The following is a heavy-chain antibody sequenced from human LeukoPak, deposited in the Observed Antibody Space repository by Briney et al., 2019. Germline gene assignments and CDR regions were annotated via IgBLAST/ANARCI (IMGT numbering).Heavy chain of an antibody. V-gene: IGHV1-69*13. CDR2: IIPIFGTA. Sequence: SVKVSCKASGGTFSSYAISWVRQAPGQGLEWMGGIIPIFGTANYAQKFQGRVTITADESTSTAYMELSSLRSEDTAVYYCAESPTWEPPFDYWGQGTLVTVSS. CDR1: GGTFSSYA. D-gene: IGHD1-26*01. J-gene: IGHJ4*02. CDR3: AESPTWEPPFDY.